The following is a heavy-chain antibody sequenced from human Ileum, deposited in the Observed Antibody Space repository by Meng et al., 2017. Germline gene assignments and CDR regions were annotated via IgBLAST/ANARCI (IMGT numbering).Heavy chain of an antibody. Sequence: QVRLRGSGQGLGKPSGTLSLTCAVSSGSITSDTYWSWVRLPPGKGLEWIGQISHSGSTFYNPSLKSRVTMSVDKSKSQFSLMLTSVTAADTAVYYCARHGGYYQGFWGQGTLVTVSS. V-gene: IGHV4-4*02. D-gene: IGHD4-23*01. CDR3: ARHGGYYQGF. J-gene: IGHJ4*02. CDR2: ISHSGST. CDR1: SGSITSDTY.